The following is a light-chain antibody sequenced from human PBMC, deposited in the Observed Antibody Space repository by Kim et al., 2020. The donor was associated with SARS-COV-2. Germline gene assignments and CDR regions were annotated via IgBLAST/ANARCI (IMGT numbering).Light chain of an antibody. CDR3: MQNKQFPT. V-gene: IGKV2D-29*01. Sequence: IVMTQTPVSLSVTPGQPASMSCKSSQSLVRSDGATYLYWYVQKTGQTPQLLIHEVSNRFSGVPDRFSGSGSGTDFTLKISRVEAACVGIYFCMQNKQFPTFGQGTKLEI. CDR2: EVS. CDR1: QSLVRSDGATY. J-gene: IGKJ2*01.